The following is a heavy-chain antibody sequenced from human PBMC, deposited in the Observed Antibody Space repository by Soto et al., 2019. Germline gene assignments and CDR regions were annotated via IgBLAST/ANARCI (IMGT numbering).Heavy chain of an antibody. CDR1: GFTFSSYW. V-gene: IGHV3-74*01. D-gene: IGHD1-26*01. J-gene: IGHJ6*02. Sequence: GGSLRLSCAASGFTFSSYWMHWVRQAPGKGLVWVSRINSDGSSTSYADSVKGRFTISRDNAKNTLYLQMNSLRAEDTAVYYSAREASGSYFHRWVYYYGMDVWGQGTSVTVSS. CDR2: INSDGSST. CDR3: AREASGSYFHRWVYYYGMDV.